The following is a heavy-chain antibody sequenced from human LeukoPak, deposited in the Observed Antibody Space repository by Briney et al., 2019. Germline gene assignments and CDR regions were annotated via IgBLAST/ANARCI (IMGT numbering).Heavy chain of an antibody. CDR2: INPNSIGT. V-gene: IGHV1-2*02. J-gene: IGHJ3*02. CDR3: ARVRGGVIKPDMPFEI. CDR1: GYTFTGYY. D-gene: IGHD3-10*01. Sequence: ASVKVSCKASGYTFTGYYMHWVRQAPGQGLEWMGWINPNSIGTNYAQKFQCRVTMTRDTSIGTDYMELSRLRSDDTAVYYCARVRGGVIKPDMPFEIWGQGTLVTVSS.